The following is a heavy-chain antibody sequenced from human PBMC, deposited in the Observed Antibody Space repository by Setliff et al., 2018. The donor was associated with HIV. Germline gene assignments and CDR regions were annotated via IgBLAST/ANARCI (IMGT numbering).Heavy chain of an antibody. CDR3: ARGGGGYYYVGAVDI. Sequence: ASVKVSCKVSGYTLTELSMHWVRQATGQGLEWMGWMNPNSGNTGYAQKFQGRVTMTGNTSISTAYMELSSLRSEDTAVYYCARGGGGYYYVGAVDIWGQGTVVTVSS. V-gene: IGHV1-8*01. CDR2: MNPNSGNT. J-gene: IGHJ3*02. CDR1: GYTLTELS. D-gene: IGHD3-22*01.